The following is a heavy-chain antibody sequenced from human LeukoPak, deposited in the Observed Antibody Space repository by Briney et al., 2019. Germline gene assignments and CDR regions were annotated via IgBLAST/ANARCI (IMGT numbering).Heavy chain of an antibody. CDR1: GFPFSTYD. CDR3: AKGLGAGSVLARPLHY. V-gene: IGHV3-30*18. J-gene: IGHJ4*02. CDR2: ISSDGYRT. D-gene: IGHD3-10*01. Sequence: GGSLRLSCAASGFPFSTYDMHWVRQAPDKGLQWVAVISSDGYRTDYPDSVRGRFTISRDNFKNTVDLQMISVTAEGTAMYFCAKGLGAGSVLARPLHYWGQGTLVTVSS.